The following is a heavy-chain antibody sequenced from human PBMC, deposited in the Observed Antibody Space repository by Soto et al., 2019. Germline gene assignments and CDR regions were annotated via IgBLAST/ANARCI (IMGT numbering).Heavy chain of an antibody. Sequence: EVQLVESGGGLVQPGGSLILSCAASGFTFNTYHMNWVRQAPGKGLEWVSYIHSGGSRIYYADSVKGRFTISRDNSKNSLFLQMNSLRAEDTAVYYCARDGTTETTNYHYALDVWGQGTTVPVSS. V-gene: IGHV3-48*03. CDR1: GFTFNTYH. J-gene: IGHJ6*02. D-gene: IGHD4-17*01. CDR2: IHSGGSRI. CDR3: ARDGTTETTNYHYALDV.